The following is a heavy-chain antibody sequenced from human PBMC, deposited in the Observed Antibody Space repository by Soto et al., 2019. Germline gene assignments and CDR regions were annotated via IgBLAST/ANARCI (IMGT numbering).Heavy chain of an antibody. D-gene: IGHD1-7*01. Sequence: PGGSLRLSCAASGFTFSSYGMHWVRQAPGKGLEWVAVISYDGSNKYYADSVKGRFTIFRDNSKNTLYLQMNSLRAEDTAVYYWAKETGPTSLVYCWGQGTLVTVSS. CDR2: ISYDGSNK. CDR3: AKETGPTSLVYC. CDR1: GFTFSSYG. V-gene: IGHV3-30*18. J-gene: IGHJ4*02.